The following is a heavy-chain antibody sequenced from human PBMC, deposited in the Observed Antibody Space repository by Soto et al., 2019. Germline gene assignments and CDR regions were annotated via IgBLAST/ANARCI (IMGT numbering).Heavy chain of an antibody. V-gene: IGHV4-39*01. CDR2: IYYSGST. D-gene: IGHD3-10*01. CDR1: GGSISSSSYY. J-gene: IGHJ4*02. CDR3: ARHFINYYGSGSYLYYFDY. Sequence: QLQLQESGPGLVKPSETLSLTCTVSGGSISSSSYYWGWIRQPPGKGLEWIGSIYYSGSTYYNPSLKSRVTISVDTSKNQFSLKLSSVTAADTAVYYSARHFINYYGSGSYLYYFDYWGQGTLVTVSS.